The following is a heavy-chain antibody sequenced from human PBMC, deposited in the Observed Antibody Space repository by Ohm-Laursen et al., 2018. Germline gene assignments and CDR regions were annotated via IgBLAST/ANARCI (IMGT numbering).Heavy chain of an antibody. Sequence: SLRLSCAASGFTVSSNYMSWVRQAPGKGLEWVSVIYSGGSTYYADSVKGRFTISRDNSKNTLYLQMNSLRAEDKAVYYCARERLYCSGGSCYSTYYFDYWGQGTLVTVSS. J-gene: IGHJ4*02. CDR3: ARERLYCSGGSCYSTYYFDY. D-gene: IGHD2-15*01. CDR1: GFTVSSNY. V-gene: IGHV3-53*01. CDR2: IYSGGST.